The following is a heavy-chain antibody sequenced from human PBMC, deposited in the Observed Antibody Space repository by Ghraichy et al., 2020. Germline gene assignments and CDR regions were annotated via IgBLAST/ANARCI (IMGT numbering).Heavy chain of an antibody. Sequence: GESLNISCKTSEYILSTFSINWVRQAAGQGPEWLGFVIGKSGITRLAQKFQGRVSLTRDISLTTAYMELSDLTSDDTAVYYCVTSVTAMWFRSWGRGTLVSVSP. J-gene: IGHJ1*01. CDR3: VTSVTAMWFRS. V-gene: IGHV1-8*01. CDR2: VIGKSGIT. D-gene: IGHD2-21*01. CDR1: EYILSTFS.